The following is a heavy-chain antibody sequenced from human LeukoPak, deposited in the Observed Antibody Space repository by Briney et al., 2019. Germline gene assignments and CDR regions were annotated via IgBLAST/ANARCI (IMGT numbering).Heavy chain of an antibody. CDR3: AGDGYGSGSYYNYYYGMDV. V-gene: IGHV4-39*07. Sequence: SETLSLTCTVSGGSISSSSYYWGWIRQPPGKGLEWIGSIYYSGSTYYNPSLKSRVTISVDTSKNQFSLKLSSVTAADTAVYYCAGDGYGSGSYYNYYYGMDVWGQGTTVTVSS. D-gene: IGHD3-10*01. CDR1: GGSISSSSYY. J-gene: IGHJ6*02. CDR2: IYYSGST.